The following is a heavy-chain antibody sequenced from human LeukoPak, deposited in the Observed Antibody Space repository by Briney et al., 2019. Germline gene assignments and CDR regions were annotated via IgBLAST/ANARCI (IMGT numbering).Heavy chain of an antibody. V-gene: IGHV3-48*03. CDR2: ISTSGSTI. CDR3: ARVGSGYYPRSGYYYYGMDV. J-gene: IGHJ6*02. D-gene: IGHD3-3*01. Sequence: GGPLRLSCAASGFTFSSYEMNWVRQAPGKGLEWVSYISTSGSTIYYADSVKGRFTISRDNAKNSLYLQMNSLRAEDTAVYYCARVGSGYYPRSGYYYYGMDVWGQGTTVTVSS. CDR1: GFTFSSYE.